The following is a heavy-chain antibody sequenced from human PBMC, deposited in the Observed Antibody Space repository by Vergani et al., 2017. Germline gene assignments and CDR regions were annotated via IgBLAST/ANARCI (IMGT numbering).Heavy chain of an antibody. CDR3: ARATLYYGMDV. CDR1: GGSISSSSYY. V-gene: IGHV4-39*01. J-gene: IGHJ6*02. Sequence: QLQLQESGPGLVKPSETLSLTCTVSGGSISSSSYYWGWIRQPPGKGLEWIGSIYYSGSTYYNPSLKSRVTISVDTSKNQFSLKLSSVTAADTAVYYCARATLYYGMDVWGQGTTVTVSS. CDR2: IYYSGST.